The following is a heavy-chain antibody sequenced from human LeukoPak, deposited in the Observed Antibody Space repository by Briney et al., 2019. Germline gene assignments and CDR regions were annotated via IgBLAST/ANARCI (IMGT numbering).Heavy chain of an antibody. CDR1: GGSFSGYY. J-gene: IGHJ4*02. Sequence: SETLSLTCAVYGGSFSGYYWSWIRQPPGKGLEWIGEINHSGSTNYNPSLKSRVTISLDTSKNQSSLKLTSVTAADTAVYFCARHPFSSPFDYWGQGTLVTVSS. V-gene: IGHV4-34*01. CDR2: INHSGST. D-gene: IGHD2/OR15-2a*01. CDR3: ARHPFSSPFDY.